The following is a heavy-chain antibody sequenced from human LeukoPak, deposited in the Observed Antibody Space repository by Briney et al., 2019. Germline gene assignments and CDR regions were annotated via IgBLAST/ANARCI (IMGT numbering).Heavy chain of an antibody. CDR1: GFTFSDYW. CDR3: ARDAYDDASGS. Sequence: GGSLRLSCTGSGFTFSDYWMTWARQAPGKGLEWVANLRPDGSDKYYVDSVKGRFTISRDNAKRLVYLQMNSLRAEDTAVYYCARDAYDDASGSWGQGTLVTVSS. CDR2: LRPDGSDK. J-gene: IGHJ5*02. D-gene: IGHD3-3*01. V-gene: IGHV3-7*01.